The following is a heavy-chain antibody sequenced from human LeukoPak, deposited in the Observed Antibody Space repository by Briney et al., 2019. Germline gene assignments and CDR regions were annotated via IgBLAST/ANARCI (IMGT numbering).Heavy chain of an antibody. V-gene: IGHV3-23*01. D-gene: IGHD2-15*01. CDR1: GFTFSSYA. J-gene: IGHJ4*02. Sequence: PGGSLRLSCAASGFTFSSYAMSWVRQAPGKGLEWVSAISGSGGSTYYADSVKGRFTISRDNSKNTLHLQMNSLRAEDTAVYYCAKDQGGPCSGGSCYSGYWGQGTLVTVSS. CDR2: ISGSGGST. CDR3: AKDQGGPCSGGSCYSGY.